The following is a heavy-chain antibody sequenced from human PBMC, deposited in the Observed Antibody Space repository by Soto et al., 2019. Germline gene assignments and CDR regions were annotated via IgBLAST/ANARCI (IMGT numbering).Heavy chain of an antibody. J-gene: IGHJ4*02. V-gene: IGHV3-23*01. Sequence: EVQLLESGGGLVQPGGSLRLSCAASGSTFSSYAMRWVRQAPGKGLEWVSAISGSGGSTYYADSVKGRFTISRDNSKNTLYLQMNSLRAEDRAVYYCARRGSGSCYDYWGQGTLVTVSS. CDR3: ARRGSGSCYDY. CDR2: ISGSGGST. D-gene: IGHD1-26*01. CDR1: GSTFSSYA.